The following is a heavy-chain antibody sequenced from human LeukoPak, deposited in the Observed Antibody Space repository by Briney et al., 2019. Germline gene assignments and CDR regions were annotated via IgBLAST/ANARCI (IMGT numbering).Heavy chain of an antibody. CDR2: ISFAGDST. CDR1: GFTFRTYA. CDR3: AKKGAYTYAGDY. Sequence: GSLRLSCVASGFTFRTYAMSWVRQAPGKGLEWVSTISFAGDSTYYADSVKGRFTVSRDNSKNTLFLQMNSLRAEDTAIYYCAKKGAYTYAGDYWGQGTLVAVSS. V-gene: IGHV3-23*01. J-gene: IGHJ4*02. D-gene: IGHD5-18*01.